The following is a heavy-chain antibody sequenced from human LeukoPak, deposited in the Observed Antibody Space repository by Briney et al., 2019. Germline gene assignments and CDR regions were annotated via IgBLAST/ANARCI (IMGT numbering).Heavy chain of an antibody. CDR2: IYHSGVT. CDR3: ARRVTSNCFDP. Sequence: SETLSLTCVVSDGSITSNSYYWGWIRQPPGKGLEWIGTIYHSGVTYYNPSLENRVTISVDTSKNQFSLKLNSVTAADTAVYYCARRVTSNCFDPWGQGTLVTVSS. D-gene: IGHD2-21*02. J-gene: IGHJ5*02. CDR1: DGSITSNSYY. V-gene: IGHV4-39*01.